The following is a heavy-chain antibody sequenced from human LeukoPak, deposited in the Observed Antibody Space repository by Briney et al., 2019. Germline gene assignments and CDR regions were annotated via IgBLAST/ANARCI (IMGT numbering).Heavy chain of an antibody. CDR1: GFTFSSYE. CDR2: IRSSGSTI. V-gene: IGHV3-48*03. Sequence: GGSLRLSCAASGFTFSSYEMNWVRQAPGKALEWVSHIRSSGSTIYYTDSVKGRFTISRDNSKNLLYLQMNSLRAEDTAIYYCARTVARIGYWGQGTLVTVSS. D-gene: IGHD4-23*01. CDR3: ARTVARIGY. J-gene: IGHJ4*02.